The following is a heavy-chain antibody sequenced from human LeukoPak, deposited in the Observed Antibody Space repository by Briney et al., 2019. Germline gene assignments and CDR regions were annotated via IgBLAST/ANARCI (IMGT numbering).Heavy chain of an antibody. V-gene: IGHV4-39*07. CDR3: ARDSRSGWGNWFDP. D-gene: IGHD6-19*01. J-gene: IGHJ5*02. CDR1: GGSISSTIYY. Sequence: SETLSLTCTVSGGSISSTIYYWGWIRQPPGKGLEWIGSIYYRGSTYYNPSLKSRVAISVDTSKNQFSLKLSSVTAADTAVYYCARDSRSGWGNWFDPWGQGTLVTVSS. CDR2: IYYRGST.